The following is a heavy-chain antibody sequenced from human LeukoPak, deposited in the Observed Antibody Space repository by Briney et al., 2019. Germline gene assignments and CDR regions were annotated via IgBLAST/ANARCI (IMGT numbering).Heavy chain of an antibody. Sequence: ASVKVSCKASGYTFTSYDTNWVRQATGQGLEWMGWINPNSGGTNYAQKSQGRVTMTRDTSISTAYMELSRLRSDDTAVYYCAREKRGVLEWYNWFDPWGQGTLVTVSS. D-gene: IGHD3-3*01. J-gene: IGHJ5*02. CDR2: INPNSGGT. CDR3: AREKRGVLEWYNWFDP. V-gene: IGHV1-2*02. CDR1: GYTFTSYD.